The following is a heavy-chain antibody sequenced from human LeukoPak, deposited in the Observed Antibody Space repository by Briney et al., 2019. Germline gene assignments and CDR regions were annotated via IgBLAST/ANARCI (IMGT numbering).Heavy chain of an antibody. D-gene: IGHD5-18*01. CDR1: AYTFTNYY. CDR2: INPSGGST. J-gene: IGHJ6*02. CDR3: ARGGYSYEDYYYYAMDV. V-gene: IGHV1-46*01. Sequence: ASVKVSCKASAYTFTNYYMYWVRQAPEQGLEWMGIINPSGGSTSYAQKFQGRVTMTRDTSTSTVYMELSSLRSEDTAVYYCARGGYSYEDYYYYAMDVWGQGTTVTVSS.